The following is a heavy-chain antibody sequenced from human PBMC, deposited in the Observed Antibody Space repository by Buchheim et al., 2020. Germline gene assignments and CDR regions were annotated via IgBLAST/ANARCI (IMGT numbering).Heavy chain of an antibody. CDR2: IYYSGST. CDR1: GGSISSYY. V-gene: IGHV4-59*08. J-gene: IGHJ6*02. D-gene: IGHD2/OR15-2a*01. CDR3: AGTTDYYYGMDV. Sequence: QVQLQESGPGLVKPSETLSLTCNVSGGSISSYYWSWIRQPPGKGLEWIGYIYYSGSTNYNPSLRSRVTISVDPSKNQFSLKLSSVTAADTAVYYCAGTTDYYYGMDVWGQGTT.